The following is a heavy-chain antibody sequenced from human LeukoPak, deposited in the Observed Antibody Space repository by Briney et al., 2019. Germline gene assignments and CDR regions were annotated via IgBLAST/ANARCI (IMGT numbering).Heavy chain of an antibody. J-gene: IGHJ6*04. V-gene: IGHV3-48*03. Sequence: GGSLRLSCAASGFSFSSQWMNWVRQAPGKGLEWVSYISSSGSTIYYADSVKGRFTISRDNAKNSLYLQMNSLRAEDTAVYYCAELGITMIGGVWGKGTTVTISS. CDR1: GFSFSSQW. CDR2: ISSSGSTI. D-gene: IGHD3-10*02. CDR3: AELGITMIGGV.